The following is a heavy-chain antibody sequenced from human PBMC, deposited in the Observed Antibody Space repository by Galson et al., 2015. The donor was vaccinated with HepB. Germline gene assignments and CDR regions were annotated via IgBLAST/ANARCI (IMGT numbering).Heavy chain of an antibody. CDR3: ARHINPISGVATNYYGMDV. Sequence: ETLSLTCTVSGGSITSHYWSWIRQPPGKGLQWIAYTFHSGRSNYQPSLKSRVTMSVDTSKNQFSLKLTSVTAADTAVYYCARHINPISGVATNYYGMDVWGQGTAVTVSS. V-gene: IGHV4-59*08. D-gene: IGHD3-3*01. CDR1: GGSITSHY. CDR2: TFHSGRS. J-gene: IGHJ6*02.